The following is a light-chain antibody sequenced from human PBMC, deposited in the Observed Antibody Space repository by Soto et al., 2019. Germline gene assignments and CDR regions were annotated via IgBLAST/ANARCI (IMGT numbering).Light chain of an antibody. CDR2: GAT. V-gene: IGKV1-39*01. CDR3: QQSSTVPLT. CDR1: QSISRY. Sequence: DIQMTQSPSSLSASVGDRVTITCRASQSISRYLNWYQQKPGKAPKLLIHGATSSQSGVPSKFSGSGSGTDFTLTISSLQPEDFATYYCQQSSTVPLTIGGETKVEIK. J-gene: IGKJ4*01.